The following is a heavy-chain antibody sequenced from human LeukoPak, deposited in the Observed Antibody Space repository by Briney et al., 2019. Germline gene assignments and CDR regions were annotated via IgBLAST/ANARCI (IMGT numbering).Heavy chain of an antibody. D-gene: IGHD1-26*01. CDR1: GYNFTKYW. J-gene: IGHJ4*02. V-gene: IGHV5-51*01. CDR3: ASQVGTTTFDY. CDR2: IYPGDSDT. Sequence: GESLKISCQGSGYNFTKYWMGWVRQMPGKGLEWMGIIYPGDSDTIYSPSFDGQVTISADKSISTAYLQWSSLKASDTAIYYCASQVGTTTFDYWGQGTLVTVSS.